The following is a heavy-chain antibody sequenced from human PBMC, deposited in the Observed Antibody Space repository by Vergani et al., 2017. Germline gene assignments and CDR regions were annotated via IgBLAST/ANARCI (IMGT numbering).Heavy chain of an antibody. D-gene: IGHD3-10*01. CDR2: IWYDGSNK. V-gene: IGHV3-33*01. Sequence: QVQLVESGGGVVQPGRSPRLSCAASGFTFSSYGMHWVRQAPGKGLEWVAVIWYDGSNKYYADSVKGRFTISRDNSKNTLYLQMNSLRAEDTAVYYCARAEKSSGGSYYYGMDVWGQGTTVTVSS. CDR3: ARAEKSSGGSYYYGMDV. J-gene: IGHJ6*02. CDR1: GFTFSSYG.